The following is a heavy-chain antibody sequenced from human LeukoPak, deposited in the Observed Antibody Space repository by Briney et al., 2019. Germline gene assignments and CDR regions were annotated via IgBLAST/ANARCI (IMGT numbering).Heavy chain of an antibody. D-gene: IGHD3-22*01. CDR1: GFTFSSYW. CDR2: VRGDGSTT. Sequence: PGGSLRLSCAASGFTFSSYWMHWVRQAPGKGLVWVSRVRGDGSTTNYADAVKGRLTISRDNAKNTLYLQMNSLRAEDTAVYYCAKHPNYYDSSGYYPAVYYYYYYYMDVWGKGTTVTVSS. V-gene: IGHV3-74*01. J-gene: IGHJ6*03. CDR3: AKHPNYYDSSGYYPAVYYYYYYYMDV.